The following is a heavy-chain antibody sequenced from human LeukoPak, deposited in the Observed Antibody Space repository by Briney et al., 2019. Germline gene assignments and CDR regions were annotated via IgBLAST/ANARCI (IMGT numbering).Heavy chain of an antibody. D-gene: IGHD6-13*01. J-gene: IGHJ5*02. Sequence: SQTLSLTCTVSGGSISSGSYYWSWIRQPAGKGLEWIGRIYTSGSTNYNPSLKSRVTISVDTSKNQFSLKLSSVTAADTAVYYCAREVGIAARPVRFDPWGQGTLVTVSS. CDR1: GGSISSGSYY. CDR2: IYTSGST. CDR3: AREVGIAARPVRFDP. V-gene: IGHV4-61*02.